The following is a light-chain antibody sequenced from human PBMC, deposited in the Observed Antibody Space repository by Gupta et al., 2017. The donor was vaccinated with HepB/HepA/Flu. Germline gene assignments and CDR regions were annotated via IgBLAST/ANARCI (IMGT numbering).Light chain of an antibody. Sequence: QSALTQPPALSGSPGQSVTISCTGTSDDVGSSNRVSWSQPYPGPVPQLSIFEGSNRSSGVAYRFSAYNSGTTAFPTISGLQAEDEAEYYCTSYTSSSIVVFGGGTKLTVL. J-gene: IGLJ2*01. CDR2: EGS. CDR3: TSYTSSSIVV. CDR1: SDDVGSSNR. V-gene: IGLV2-18*02.